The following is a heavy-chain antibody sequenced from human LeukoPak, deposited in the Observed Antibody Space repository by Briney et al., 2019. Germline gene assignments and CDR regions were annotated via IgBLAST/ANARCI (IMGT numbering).Heavy chain of an antibody. V-gene: IGHV1-18*04. Sequence: ASVKVSCKASGYSFTSYGISWVRQAPGQGLEWMGWISAYNGNTNYAQKLQGRVTMTTDTSTSTAYMELRSLRSDDTAVYHCARAFTSYYDILTGYLDYWGQGTLVTVSS. J-gene: IGHJ4*02. CDR2: ISAYNGNT. CDR1: GYSFTSYG. CDR3: ARAFTSYYDILTGYLDY. D-gene: IGHD3-9*01.